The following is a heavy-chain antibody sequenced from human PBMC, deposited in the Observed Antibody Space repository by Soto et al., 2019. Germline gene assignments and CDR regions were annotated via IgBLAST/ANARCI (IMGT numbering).Heavy chain of an antibody. CDR3: ARVMEDFWSGYTINGGGWFDP. CDR2: MNPNSGNT. D-gene: IGHD3-3*01. J-gene: IGHJ5*02. Sequence: ASVKVSCKASGYTFTSYGISRVRQAPGQGLEWMGWMNPNSGNTGYAQKFQGRVTMTRNTSISTAYMELSSMRSEDAAVYYCARVMEDFWSGYTINGGGWFDPWGQGTLVNVSP. V-gene: IGHV1-8*02. CDR1: GYTFTSYG.